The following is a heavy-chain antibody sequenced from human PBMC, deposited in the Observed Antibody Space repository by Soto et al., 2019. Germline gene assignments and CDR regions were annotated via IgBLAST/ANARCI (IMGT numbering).Heavy chain of an antibody. CDR2: ISYDGSNK. Sequence: QVQLVESGGGVVQPGRSLRLSCAASGFTFSSYAMHWVRQAPGKGLEWVAVISYDGSNKYYADSVKGRFTISRDNSKNTLYLQMNSLRTDDTAVFYCARDLTYYDSSVPEYWGQGTLVTVSS. V-gene: IGHV3-30-3*01. J-gene: IGHJ4*02. CDR3: ARDLTYYDSSVPEY. D-gene: IGHD3-22*01. CDR1: GFTFSSYA.